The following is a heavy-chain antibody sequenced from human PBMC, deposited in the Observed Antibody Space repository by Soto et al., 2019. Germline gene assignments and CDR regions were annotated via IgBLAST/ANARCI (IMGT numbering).Heavy chain of an antibody. CDR2: MRQDGSEK. CDR3: VRDVAGAGRYFDH. CDR1: GFTFSTYW. V-gene: IGHV3-7*01. Sequence: GGSLRLSCAASGFTFSTYWMAWVRQAPGKGLEWVANMRQDGSEKYYVDSVRGRFTISRDNAKNSVYLQMNSLRGEDTAVYYCVRDVAGAGRYFDHWGKGTLVTVSS. J-gene: IGHJ4*02.